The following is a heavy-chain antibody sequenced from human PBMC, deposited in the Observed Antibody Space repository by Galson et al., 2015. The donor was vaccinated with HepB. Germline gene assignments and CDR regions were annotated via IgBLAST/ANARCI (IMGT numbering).Heavy chain of an antibody. J-gene: IGHJ3*02. CDR3: ARSPKSEWELRGAFDI. D-gene: IGHD1-26*01. CDR1: GFSLSTSGMR. CDR2: IDWDDDR. Sequence: PALVKPTQTLTLTCTFSGFSLSTSGMRVSWIRQPPGKALEWLARIDWDDDRFYSTSLKTRLTISKDTSKNQVVLTMTNMDPVDTAAYYCARSPKSEWELRGAFDIWGQGTMVTVSS. V-gene: IGHV2-70*04.